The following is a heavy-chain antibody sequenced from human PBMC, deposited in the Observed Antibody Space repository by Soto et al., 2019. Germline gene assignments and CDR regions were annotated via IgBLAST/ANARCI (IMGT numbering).Heavy chain of an antibody. J-gene: IGHJ4*02. D-gene: IGHD3-10*01. CDR2: IWYDGSNR. V-gene: IGHV3-33*01. CDR3: ARDWLGSSFDY. CDR1: GFSFTDYG. Sequence: QVQMVQSGGGVVQPGRSLRLSCATSGFSFTDYGMHWVRQAPGKGLEGVAVIWYDGSNRDYPDSVKGRFTISRDDSKNTVYLQMNSLRAEDTAVYYCARDWLGSSFDYWGQGTLVTVSS.